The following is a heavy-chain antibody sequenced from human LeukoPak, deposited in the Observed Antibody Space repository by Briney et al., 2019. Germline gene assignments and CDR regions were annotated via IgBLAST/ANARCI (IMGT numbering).Heavy chain of an antibody. D-gene: IGHD1-26*01. CDR3: ARSGSYLEGLYYYGMDV. Sequence: SETLSLTCTVSGGSISSYYWSWIRQPAGKGLEWIGRIYTSGSTNYNPSLKSRVTISVDTSKNQFSLKLSSVTAADTAVYYCARSGSYLEGLYYYGMDVWGQGTTVTVSS. J-gene: IGHJ6*02. V-gene: IGHV4-4*07. CDR2: IYTSGST. CDR1: GGSISSYY.